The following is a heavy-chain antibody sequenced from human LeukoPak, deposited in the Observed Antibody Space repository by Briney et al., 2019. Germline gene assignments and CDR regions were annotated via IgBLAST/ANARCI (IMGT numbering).Heavy chain of an antibody. CDR3: AREAEYYDILTGYYKRGGRFDY. CDR2: TSSSDAGT. CDR1: GFTLSSYA. J-gene: IGHJ4*02. V-gene: IGHV3-23*01. D-gene: IGHD3-9*01. Sequence: GGSLRLSCAASGFTLSSYAMSWVRQAPGKGLEWVSATSSSDAGTYYADSVKGRFTISRDNSKNTLYLQMNSLRAEDTAVYYCAREAEYYDILTGYYKRGGRFDYWGQGTLVTVSS.